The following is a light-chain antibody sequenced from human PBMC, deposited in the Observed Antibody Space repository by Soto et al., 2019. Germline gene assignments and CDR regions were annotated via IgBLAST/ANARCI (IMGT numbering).Light chain of an antibody. V-gene: IGLV2-11*01. Sequence: QSALTQPRSVSGSDGHSVTISCTGTSTDVGASNNVSWYQQLPGRAPKLMIYDVSERPSVVPDRFSGSKSGNTASLTISGLQADDEADYYCSSYAGSNKSVFGTGPKVTVL. CDR1: STDVGASNN. J-gene: IGLJ1*01. CDR3: SSYAGSNKSV. CDR2: DVS.